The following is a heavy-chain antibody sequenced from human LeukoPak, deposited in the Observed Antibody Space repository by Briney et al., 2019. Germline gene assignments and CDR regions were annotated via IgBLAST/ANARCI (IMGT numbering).Heavy chain of an antibody. CDR1: GYTLTELS. CDR2: FDPEDGET. V-gene: IGHV1-24*01. J-gene: IGHJ4*02. Sequence: ASVKVSCKVSGYTLTELSMHWVRQAPGKGLEWMGGFDPEDGETIYAQKFQGRVTTTEDTSTDTAYMELSSLRSEDTAVYYCATDLSFLGFPGYWGQGTLVTVSS. D-gene: IGHD2-21*01. CDR3: ATDLSFLGFPGY.